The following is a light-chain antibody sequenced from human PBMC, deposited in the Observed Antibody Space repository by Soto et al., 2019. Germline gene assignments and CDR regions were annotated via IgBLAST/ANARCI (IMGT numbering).Light chain of an antibody. V-gene: IGKV3-20*01. Sequence: EIVLTQSPGTLSLSPGERATLSGRASHSVSRTYLAWYQQKPGQAPRLLMYGASDRATGTPGRFSGSGSGTDFTLTIRGLEPEDSAVYYCPQFDDSVTFGQGTRREI. J-gene: IGKJ5*01. CDR1: HSVSRTY. CDR2: GAS. CDR3: PQFDDSVT.